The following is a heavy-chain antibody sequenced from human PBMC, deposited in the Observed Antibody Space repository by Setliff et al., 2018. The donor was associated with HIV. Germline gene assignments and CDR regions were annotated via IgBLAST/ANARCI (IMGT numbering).Heavy chain of an antibody. CDR3: ARHDASYYKWNDEGIWNHYGLDV. D-gene: IGHD1-20*01. CDR1: GASVTNVLYY. J-gene: IGHJ6*02. CDR2: INYSGST. V-gene: IGHV4-39*01. Sequence: ETLSLTCTVSGASVTNVLYYWGWIRQPPGKGLEWIGEINYSGSTNYNPSLTSRVIISVDTSKNKFSVQLNSVTAADTAVYYCARHDASYYKWNDEGIWNHYGLDVWGQGTTVTVSS.